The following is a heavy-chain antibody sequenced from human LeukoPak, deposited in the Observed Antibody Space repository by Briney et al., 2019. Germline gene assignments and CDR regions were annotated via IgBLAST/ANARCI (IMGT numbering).Heavy chain of an antibody. CDR3: ARGVDWFAP. V-gene: IGHV4-59*01. J-gene: IGHJ5*02. D-gene: IGHD2-15*01. CDR2: IYYSWST. Sequence: SETLSLTCTVSGGSISSYYWSWIRQPPGKGLEWSGYIYYSWSTNYNPSLTSRVTISVDTSKNQFSPKLSSVTAADTAVYYCARGVDWFAPWGQGTLVTVSS. CDR1: GGSISSYY.